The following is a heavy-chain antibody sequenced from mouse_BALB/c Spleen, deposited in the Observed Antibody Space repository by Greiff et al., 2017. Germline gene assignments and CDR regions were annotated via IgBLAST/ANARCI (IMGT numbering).Heavy chain of an antibody. J-gene: IGHJ2*01. Sequence: EVQLQQSGPELVKPGASVKISCKASGYTFTDYNMHWVKQSHGKSLEWIGYIYPYNGGTGYNQKFKSKATLTVDNSSSTAYMELRSLTSEDSAVYYCAIDDWGFDYWGQGTTLTVSS. CDR2: IYPYNGGT. D-gene: IGHD2-4*01. CDR1: GYTFTDYN. CDR3: AIDDWGFDY. V-gene: IGHV1S29*02.